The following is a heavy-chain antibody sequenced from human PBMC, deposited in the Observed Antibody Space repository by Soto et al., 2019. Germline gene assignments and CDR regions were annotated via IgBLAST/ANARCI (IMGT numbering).Heavy chain of an antibody. V-gene: IGHV3-21*01. CDR2: ISSSSSYI. D-gene: IGHD2-21*02. Sequence: EVQLVESGGGLVKPGGSLRLSCAASGFTFSSYSMNWVRQAPGKGLEWVSSISSSSSYIYYADSVKGRFTISRDNAKNSLYLQVNSLRAEDTAVYYCARVVPATFGDCPDYWGQGTLVTVSS. CDR3: ARVVPATFGDCPDY. CDR1: GFTFSSYS. J-gene: IGHJ4*02.